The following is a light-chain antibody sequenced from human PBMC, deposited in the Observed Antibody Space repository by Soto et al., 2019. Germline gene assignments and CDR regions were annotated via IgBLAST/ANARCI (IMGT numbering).Light chain of an antibody. CDR3: QSADSSGTYVV. V-gene: IGLV3-25*03. CDR1: ALPKQY. J-gene: IGLJ2*01. CDR2: KDS. Sequence: SYELTQPPSVSVSPGQTARITCSGAALPKQYAYWYQQKPGQAPVLVIYKDSERPSGIPERFSGSSSGTTVTLTISGVQAEDDADYYCQSADSSGTYVVFGGGTKLTVL.